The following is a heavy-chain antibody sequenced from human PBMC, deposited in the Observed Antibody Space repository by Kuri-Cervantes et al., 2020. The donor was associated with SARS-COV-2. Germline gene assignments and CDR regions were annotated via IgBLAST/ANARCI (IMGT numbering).Heavy chain of an antibody. CDR3: AKTEQMGGAFDI. Sequence: GGSLRLSCAASGFTFSSYAMSWVRQAPGKGLEWVSAISGSGGSTYYADSVKGRFTIPRDNSKNTLYLQMNSLRAEDTAVYYCAKTEQMGGAFDIWGQGTMVTVSS. V-gene: IGHV3-23*01. CDR2: ISGSGGST. D-gene: IGHD6-13*01. J-gene: IGHJ3*02. CDR1: GFTFSSYA.